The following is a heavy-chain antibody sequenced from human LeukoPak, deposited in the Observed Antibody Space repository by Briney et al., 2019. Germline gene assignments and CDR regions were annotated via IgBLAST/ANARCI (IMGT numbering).Heavy chain of an antibody. Sequence: GGPLRLSCAASGFTFSSYAMLWVRQAPVKGREWVAVISYDGSNKYYADSVKGRFTISRDNSKNALYLQMNSLRAEDTAVYYCARDQGYCSSTSCYPSNWCDPWGQGTLVTVSS. CDR2: ISYDGSNK. CDR3: ARDQGYCSSTSCYPSNWCDP. CDR1: GFTFSSYA. V-gene: IGHV3-30-3*01. J-gene: IGHJ5*02. D-gene: IGHD2-2*01.